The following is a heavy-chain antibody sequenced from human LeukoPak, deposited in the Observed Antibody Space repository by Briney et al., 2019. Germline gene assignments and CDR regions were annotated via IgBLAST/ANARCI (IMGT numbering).Heavy chain of an antibody. CDR1: GFTFSSYA. D-gene: IGHD6-19*01. Sequence: GGSLRLSCAASGFTFSSYAMSWVRQAPGKGLEWVSTISGSGGSTYYADSVKGRFTISRDNSKNTLYLQMNSLRAEDTAVYYCAKMAPIVGQWLVRGRFDYWGQGTLVTVSS. CDR3: AKMAPIVGQWLVRGRFDY. J-gene: IGHJ4*02. CDR2: ISGSGGST. V-gene: IGHV3-23*01.